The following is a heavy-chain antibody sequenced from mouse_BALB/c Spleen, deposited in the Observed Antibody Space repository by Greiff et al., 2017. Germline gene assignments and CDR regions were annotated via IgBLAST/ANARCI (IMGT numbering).Heavy chain of an antibody. Sequence: QVQLQQSGPGLVQPSQSLSITCTVSGFSFTSYGVHWVRQSPGKGLEWLGVIWSGASTDYNAAFISRLSISKDNSKSQVFFKMTSLQADDTAIYYRARNGDRGPFDDWGQGTTLTVAA. CDR1: GFSFTSYG. J-gene: IGHJ2*01. CDR2: IWSGAST. V-gene: IGHV2-4-1*01. CDR3: ARNGDRGPFDD. D-gene: IGHD3-3*01.